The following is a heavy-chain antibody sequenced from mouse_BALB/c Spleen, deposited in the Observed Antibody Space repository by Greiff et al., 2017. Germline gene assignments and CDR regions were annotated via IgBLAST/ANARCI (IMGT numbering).Heavy chain of an antibody. J-gene: IGHJ4*01. V-gene: IGHV1-87*01. CDR3: ARRGGNYVNYAMDY. CDR2: IYPGDGDT. D-gene: IGHD2-1*01. CDR1: GYTFTSYW. Sequence: VQVVESGAELARPGASVKLSCKASGYTFTSYWMQWVKQRPGQGLEWIGAIYPGDGDTRYTQKFKGKATLTADKSSSTAYMQLSSLASEDSAVYYCARRGGNYVNYAMDYWGQGTSVTVSS.